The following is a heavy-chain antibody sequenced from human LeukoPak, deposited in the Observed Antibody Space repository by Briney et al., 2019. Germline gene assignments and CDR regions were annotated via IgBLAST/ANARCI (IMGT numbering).Heavy chain of an antibody. D-gene: IGHD2-15*01. CDR2: LSGGGGRT. J-gene: IGHJ4*02. Sequence: PGGSLRLSCAASGFTFTTYWMGWVRQAPGKGLEWVSALSGGGGRTYYADSVKGRFTISRDNSKNTLYLQMDSLRVEDTAVYYCAIRASGPQPDFLDSWGQGTLVTVSS. V-gene: IGHV3-23*01. CDR3: AIRASGPQPDFLDS. CDR1: GFTFTTYW.